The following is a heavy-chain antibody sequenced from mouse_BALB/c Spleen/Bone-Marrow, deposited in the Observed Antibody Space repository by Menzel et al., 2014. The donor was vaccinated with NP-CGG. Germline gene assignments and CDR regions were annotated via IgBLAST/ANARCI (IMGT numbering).Heavy chain of an antibody. V-gene: IGHV1S81*02. CDR2: INPSNGRT. CDR1: GYTFTSYW. Sequence: QVQLQQSGAELVKPGASVKLSCKASGYTFTSYWIHWVKLRPGQGLEWIGEINPSNGRTNYNEKFKNKATLTVDKSSSTAYIQLSSLTSEDSAAYYCARYDGPAWFAYWGQGTLVTVSA. D-gene: IGHD2-3*01. CDR3: ARYDGPAWFAY. J-gene: IGHJ3*01.